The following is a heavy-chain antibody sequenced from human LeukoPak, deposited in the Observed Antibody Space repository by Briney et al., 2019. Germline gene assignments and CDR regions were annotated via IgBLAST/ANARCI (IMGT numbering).Heavy chain of an antibody. CDR3: ARVGGVGATVENFDH. CDR2: MNPNSGNT. D-gene: IGHD1-26*01. V-gene: IGHV1-8*01. J-gene: IGHJ4*02. Sequence: ASVKVSHKASGYTFTSYDINWVRQATGQGLEWMGWMNPNSGNTGYAQKFQGRVTMTRNTSISTAYMELSSLRSEDTAVYYCARVGGVGATVENFDHWGQGTLVTVSS. CDR1: GYTFTSYD.